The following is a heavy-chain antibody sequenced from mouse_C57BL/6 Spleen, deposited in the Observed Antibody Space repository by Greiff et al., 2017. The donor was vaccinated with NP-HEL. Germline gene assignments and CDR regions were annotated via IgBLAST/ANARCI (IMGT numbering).Heavy chain of an antibody. J-gene: IGHJ3*01. CDR2: INPNNGGT. V-gene: IGHV1-22*01. Sequence: EVQLQQSGPELVKPGASVKMSCKASGYTFTDSNMHWVKQSHGKSLEWIGYINPNNGGTSYNQKFKGKATLTVNKSSSTAYMELRSLTSEDSAVYYCARRGYYGSKGWFAYWGQGTLVTVSA. D-gene: IGHD1-1*01. CDR3: ARRGYYGSKGWFAY. CDR1: GYTFTDSN.